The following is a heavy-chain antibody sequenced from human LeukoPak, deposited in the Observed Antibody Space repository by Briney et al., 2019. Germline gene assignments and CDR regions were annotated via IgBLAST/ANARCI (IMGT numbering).Heavy chain of an antibody. J-gene: IGHJ4*02. CDR1: GGSISSYY. D-gene: IGHD5-18*01. Sequence: SETLSLTCTVSGGSISSYYWSWIRQPPGKGLEWIGYIYYSGSTNYNPSLKSRVTISVDTSKNQFSLQLNSVTPEDTAVYYCAREAVRGGYSYGMFDYWGQGTLVTVSS. CDR2: IYYSGST. V-gene: IGHV4-59*12. CDR3: AREAVRGGYSYGMFDY.